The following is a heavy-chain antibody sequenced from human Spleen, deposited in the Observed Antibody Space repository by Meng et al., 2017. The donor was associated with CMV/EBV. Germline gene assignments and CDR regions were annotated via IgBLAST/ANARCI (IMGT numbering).Heavy chain of an antibody. CDR1: GFSFDGYG. D-gene: IGHD3-3*01. CDR2: INWNGGRT. V-gene: IGHV3-20*04. J-gene: IGHJ4*02. Sequence: GGSLRLSCAASGFSFDGYGMSWVRQAPGKGLEWVSGINWNGGRTGYADSVKGRFTISRDNAKNSLYLHMNGLRAEDTALYYCGRDLYDLWSGYDFVEDSWGQGTLVTVSS. CDR3: GRDLYDLWSGYDFVEDS.